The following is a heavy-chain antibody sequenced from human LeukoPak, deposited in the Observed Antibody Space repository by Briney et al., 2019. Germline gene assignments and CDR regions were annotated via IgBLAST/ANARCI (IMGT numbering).Heavy chain of an antibody. CDR2: IYTSGST. CDR1: GGSISSYY. CDR3: ANGRAVAGKGYFDY. J-gene: IGHJ4*02. V-gene: IGHV4-4*07. D-gene: IGHD6-19*01. Sequence: SETLSLTCTVSGGSISSYYWSWIRRPAGKGLEWIGRIYTSGSTNYNPSLKSRVTMSVDTSKNQFSLKLSSVTAADTAVYYCANGRAVAGKGYFDYWGQGTLVTVSS.